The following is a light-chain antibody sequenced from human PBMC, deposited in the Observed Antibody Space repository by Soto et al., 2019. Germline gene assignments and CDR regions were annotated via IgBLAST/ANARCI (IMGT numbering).Light chain of an antibody. J-gene: IGKJ1*01. Sequence: DIQMTQSPSSLSASVRDRVTITCRASQGISNYLAWYQQKPGKVPKLLIYAASTLQSGVPSRFSGGGSGTDITLTISSLQPVDVATYYCQKYASAPLTFGQRTKVEIK. CDR1: QGISNY. CDR3: QKYASAPLT. V-gene: IGKV1-27*01. CDR2: AAS.